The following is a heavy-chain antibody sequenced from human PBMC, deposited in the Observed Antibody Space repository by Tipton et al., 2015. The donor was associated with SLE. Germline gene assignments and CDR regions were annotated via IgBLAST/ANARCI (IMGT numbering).Heavy chain of an antibody. CDR3: ARGVAHYYESGSLDR. V-gene: IGHV4-38-2*01. CDR1: GDSLSSAYF. J-gene: IGHJ3*02. Sequence: TLSLTCVVSGDSLSSAYFWGWIRQPPGKGLEWIGSISHRGNTYYNPSLKSRVSISVDTSQNQFSLNLNSVTAADTAVYYCARGVAHYYESGSLDRWGQGTMVTVSS. CDR2: ISHRGNT. D-gene: IGHD3-10*01.